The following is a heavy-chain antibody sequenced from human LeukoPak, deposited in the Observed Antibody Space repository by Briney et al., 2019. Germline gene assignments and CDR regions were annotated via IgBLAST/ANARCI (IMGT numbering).Heavy chain of an antibody. J-gene: IGHJ2*01. CDR2: IYYSVST. CDR3: ARRVPNWYFDL. CDR1: GGSISSYY. Sequence: SETLSLTCTVSGGSISSYYWSWIRQPPGKGLEWIGYIYYSVSTNYNPSLKSRVTISVDTSKNQFSLKLSSVNAADTAVYYCARRVPNWYFDLWGRGTLVTVSS. V-gene: IGHV4-59*08.